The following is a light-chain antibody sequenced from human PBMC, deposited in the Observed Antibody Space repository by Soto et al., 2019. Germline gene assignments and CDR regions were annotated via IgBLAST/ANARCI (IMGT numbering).Light chain of an antibody. Sequence: DIQMTQSPSTLSASVGDRVTITCRASQSISSWLAWYQQKPGKAPKLLIYKASSLESGVPSRFSGSGSGTEFTLTVSSLQPDDFATYYCQQYNSYSPWTFGQGTGVEIK. J-gene: IGKJ1*01. CDR2: KAS. CDR3: QQYNSYSPWT. V-gene: IGKV1-5*03. CDR1: QSISSW.